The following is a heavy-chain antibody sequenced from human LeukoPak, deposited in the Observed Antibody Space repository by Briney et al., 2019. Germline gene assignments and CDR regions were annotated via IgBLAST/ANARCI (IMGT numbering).Heavy chain of an antibody. D-gene: IGHD5-24*01. Sequence: ASVKVSCKTFGYTFIGYSINWLRQAPGQGLEWMGWISTNTGNPTYAQGFTGRFVFSLDTSVSTAYLQISSLKAEDTVVYYCARDAATINFDSWGQGTLVTVSS. CDR3: ARDAATINFDS. CDR1: GYTFIGYS. V-gene: IGHV7-4-1*02. CDR2: ISTNTGNP. J-gene: IGHJ4*02.